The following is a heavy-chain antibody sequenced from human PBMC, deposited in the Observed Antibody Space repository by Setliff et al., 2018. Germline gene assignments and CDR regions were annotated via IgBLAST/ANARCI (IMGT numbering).Heavy chain of an antibody. CDR1: GFTFSSYS. CDR3: ARVAGRGRYWYFDL. V-gene: IGHV3-48*04. CDR2: ISSSSTI. Sequence: GGSLRLSCAASGFTFSSYSINWVRQAPGKGLEWVSYISSSSTIYYADSVKGRFTISRDNAKNSLYLRMNSLRAEDTAVYYCARVAGRGRYWYFDLWGRGTLVTVS. J-gene: IGHJ2*01.